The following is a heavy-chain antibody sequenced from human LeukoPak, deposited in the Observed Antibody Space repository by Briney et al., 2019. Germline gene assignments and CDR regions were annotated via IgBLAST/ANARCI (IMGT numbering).Heavy chain of an antibody. J-gene: IGHJ4*02. Sequence: SETLSLTCTVSGGSMSNNYWSWIRQPAGKGLEWIGRIQPSGSTNDNPSLKSRLTMSLDTSKNQFSLKLSSVTAADTAVYYCATRGRYSYGYDYWGQGTLVTVSS. CDR2: IQPSGST. CDR3: ATRGRYSYGYDY. D-gene: IGHD5-18*01. CDR1: GGSMSNNY. V-gene: IGHV4-4*07.